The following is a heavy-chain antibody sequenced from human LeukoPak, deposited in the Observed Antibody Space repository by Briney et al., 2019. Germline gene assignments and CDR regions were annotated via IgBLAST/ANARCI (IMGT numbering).Heavy chain of an antibody. J-gene: IGHJ6*03. V-gene: IGHV3-7*01. Sequence: GGSLRLSCTVSGFTVSSNSMSWVPQAPGKGLEWVANIKQDGSEKYYADSVKGRFTISRDNAKDALYLEVNSLRAEDTAVYYCAREATVVTSYYYYYYYMDVWGKGTTVTVSS. D-gene: IGHD4-23*01. CDR2: IKQDGSEK. CDR1: GFTVSSNS. CDR3: AREATVVTSYYYYYYYMDV.